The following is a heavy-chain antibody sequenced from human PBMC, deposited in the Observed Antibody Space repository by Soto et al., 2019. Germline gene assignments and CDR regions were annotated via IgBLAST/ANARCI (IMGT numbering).Heavy chain of an antibody. CDR1: GFTFSSYE. Sequence: PGGSLRLSCAASGFTFSSYEMNWVRQAPGKGLEWVSYISSSGSTIYYADSVKGRFTISRDNAKNSLYLQMNSLRAEDTAVYYCLLNYDDFWSGPVSAFENWGQGTLVTVSS. V-gene: IGHV3-48*03. J-gene: IGHJ4*02. D-gene: IGHD3-3*01. CDR2: ISSSGSTI. CDR3: LLNYDDFWSGPVSAFEN.